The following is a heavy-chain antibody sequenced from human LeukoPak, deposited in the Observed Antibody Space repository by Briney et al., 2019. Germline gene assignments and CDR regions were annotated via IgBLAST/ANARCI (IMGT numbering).Heavy chain of an antibody. Sequence: SVKVSCKASGGTFSSYAISWVRQAPGQGLEWMGGIIPIFGTANYAQKFQGRVTITADESTSTTYMELSSLRSEDTAVYYCARDLDVAAAGTFDYWGQGTLVTVSS. CDR1: GGTFSSYA. J-gene: IGHJ4*02. D-gene: IGHD6-13*01. V-gene: IGHV1-69*01. CDR3: ARDLDVAAAGTFDY. CDR2: IIPIFGTA.